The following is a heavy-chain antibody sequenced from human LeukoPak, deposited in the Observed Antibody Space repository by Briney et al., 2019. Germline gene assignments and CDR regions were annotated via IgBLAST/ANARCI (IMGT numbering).Heavy chain of an antibody. V-gene: IGHV4-4*07. CDR1: GGSINNFY. CDR3: ARGTMVRGVIPLNDAFDI. CDR2: IYSSGST. Sequence: SETLSLTCTVSGGSINNFYWIWIRQPAGKGPEWIGRIYSSGSTNYNASLKSRVTMSLDASKNQFSLKLSSVTAADTAVYYCARGTMVRGVIPLNDAFDIWGQGTMVTVSS. J-gene: IGHJ3*02. D-gene: IGHD3-10*01.